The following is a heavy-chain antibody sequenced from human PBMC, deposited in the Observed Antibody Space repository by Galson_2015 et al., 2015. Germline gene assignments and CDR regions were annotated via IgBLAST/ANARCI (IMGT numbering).Heavy chain of an antibody. Sequence: SLRLSCAASGFTFGSFDMHWVRQAPGKGLEWVAVIWYDGSNENYADSVKGRFTISRDNSRNTLYLQMSSLRAEDTAVYYCARDRGLQRWLLNYFDYWGQGALVTVSS. V-gene: IGHV3-33*01. J-gene: IGHJ4*02. CDR2: IWYDGSNE. CDR3: ARDRGLQRWLLNYFDY. D-gene: IGHD5-12*01. CDR1: GFTFGSFD.